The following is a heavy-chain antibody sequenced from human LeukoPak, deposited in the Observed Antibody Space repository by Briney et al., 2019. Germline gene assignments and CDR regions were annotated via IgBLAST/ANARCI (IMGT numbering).Heavy chain of an antibody. V-gene: IGHV3-9*01. J-gene: IGHJ6*02. CDR1: GFSLDDYA. CDR2: ITWNRDNI. CDR3: AKDLSSAITSALVLDV. Sequence: GGSLRLSCKVSGFSLDDYAMHWVRQPPGKGLEWVSGITWNRDNIGYGDSVKGRFTISRDNVKNVLYLQMNSLRPEDTALYYCAKDLSSAITSALVLDVWGQGTTVIVSS. D-gene: IGHD3-22*01.